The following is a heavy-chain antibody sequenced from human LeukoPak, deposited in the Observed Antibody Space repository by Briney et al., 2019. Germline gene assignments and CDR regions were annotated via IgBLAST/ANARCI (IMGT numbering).Heavy chain of an antibody. CDR1: GGSISSSSYY. V-gene: IGHV4-39*01. J-gene: IGHJ4*02. D-gene: IGHD6-19*01. CDR3: ASHPYGTDWYYFDY. CDR2: IYYSGST. Sequence: SETLSLTCTVSGGSISSSSYYWGWIRQPPGKGLEWIGSIYYSGSTYYNPSLKSRVTISVDTSKNQFSLKLSSVTAADTAVYYCASHPYGTDWYYFDYWGQGTLVTVSS.